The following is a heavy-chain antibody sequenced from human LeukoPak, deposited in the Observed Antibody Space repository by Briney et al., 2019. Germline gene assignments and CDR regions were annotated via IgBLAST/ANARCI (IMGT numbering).Heavy chain of an antibody. V-gene: IGHV1-2*02. CDR2: INPNSGGT. Sequence: ASVKVSCKASGYTFTGYYMHWVRQAPGQGLEWMGWINPNSGGTNYAQKFQGRVTMTRDTSISPAYMELSRLRSDDTAVYYCARDRRITMVRGEYYYYYYYMDVWGKGTTVTISS. CDR1: GYTFTGYY. D-gene: IGHD3-10*01. CDR3: ARDRRITMVRGEYYYYYYYMDV. J-gene: IGHJ6*03.